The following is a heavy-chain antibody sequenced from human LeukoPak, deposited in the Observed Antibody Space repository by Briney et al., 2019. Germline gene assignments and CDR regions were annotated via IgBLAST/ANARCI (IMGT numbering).Heavy chain of an antibody. CDR2: IYPDDSDT. D-gene: IGHD3-10*01. CDR1: GYSFPTYW. V-gene: IGHV5-51*01. CDR3: ARTDGSGKGDFDY. J-gene: IGHJ4*02. Sequence: GESLKISCNGSGYSFPTYWIGWVRQMPGKGLEWMGIIYPDDSDTMYSPSFQGQVTISADKSISTAYLQWSSLKASDTAMYYCARTDGSGKGDFDYWGQGTLVTVSS.